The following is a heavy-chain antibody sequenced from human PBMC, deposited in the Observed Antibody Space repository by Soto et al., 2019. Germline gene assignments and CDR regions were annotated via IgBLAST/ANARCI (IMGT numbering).Heavy chain of an antibody. J-gene: IGHJ4*02. CDR3: AKIVVGSPDY. CDR1: GFIFSTDA. Sequence: GGSLRLSCAASGFIFSTDALSWVSQAPGKGLEWVTMNSGNGGNTYYTHSVKDRFIISRDNSKKTLFLKIHCLRADDTAVYYCAKIVVGSPDYWGQGTLVTVSS. CDR2: NSGNGGNT. V-gene: IGHV3-23*01. D-gene: IGHD2-15*01.